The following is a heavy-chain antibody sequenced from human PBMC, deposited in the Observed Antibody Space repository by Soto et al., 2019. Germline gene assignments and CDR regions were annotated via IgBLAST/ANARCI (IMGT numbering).Heavy chain of an antibody. J-gene: IGHJ4*02. D-gene: IGHD3-3*01. Sequence: GGSLRLSCAASGFTFSSYGMHWVRQAPGKGLEWVAVIWYDGSNKYYADSVKGRFTISRDNSKNTLYLQMTSMRAEDTAVYYCARDHYDFSSGSQYYWGQGTQVTVSS. V-gene: IGHV3-33*01. CDR2: IWYDGSNK. CDR3: ARDHYDFSSGSQYY. CDR1: GFTFSSYG.